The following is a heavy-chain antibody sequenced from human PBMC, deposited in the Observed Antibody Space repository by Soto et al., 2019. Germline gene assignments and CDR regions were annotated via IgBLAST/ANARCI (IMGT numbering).Heavy chain of an antibody. CDR1: GYSFTSYW. D-gene: IGHD2-8*02. CDR3: AKELVVVTLTAPNYYYYGMDV. J-gene: IGHJ6*02. Sequence: GESLKISCKGSGYSFTSYWISWVRQMPGKGLEWMGRIDPSDSYTNYSPSFQGHVTISADKSISTAYLQWSSLKASDTAMYYCAKELVVVTLTAPNYYYYGMDVWGQGTTVTVSS. CDR2: IDPSDSYT. V-gene: IGHV5-10-1*01.